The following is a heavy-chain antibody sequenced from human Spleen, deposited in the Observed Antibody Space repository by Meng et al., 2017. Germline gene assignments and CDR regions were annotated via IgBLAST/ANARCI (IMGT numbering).Heavy chain of an antibody. J-gene: IGHJ4*02. CDR2: IYHSGGT. V-gene: IGHV4-4*02. D-gene: IGHD2-2*01. CDR1: GGSISSSDW. Sequence: VQLEVAGAGPVKPSGPLSLTCGVSGGSISSSDWWSWVRQPPGKGLEWIGEIYHSGGTKYNPSLKSRVTISVDKSKNQFSLKLSSVTAADTAVYYCARGLGEAVVPRTMFDYWGQGTLVTVSS. CDR3: ARGLGEAVVPRTMFDY.